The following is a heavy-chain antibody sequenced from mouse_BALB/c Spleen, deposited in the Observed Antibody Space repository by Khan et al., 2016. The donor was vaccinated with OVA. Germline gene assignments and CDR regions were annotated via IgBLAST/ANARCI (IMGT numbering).Heavy chain of an antibody. CDR1: GFTFSSYG. Sequence: EVELVESGGDLVKPGGSLKLSCAASGFTFSSYGMSWVRQTPDKRLEWVATISSGGSYTCYPDSVKGRFTISRDNAKNTLYLQMSSLKSEDSAVYFCARENYYGRSCYAMDYWGQGTSVTVSS. CDR2: ISSGGSYT. J-gene: IGHJ4*01. V-gene: IGHV5-6*01. CDR3: ARENYYGRSCYAMDY. D-gene: IGHD1-1*01.